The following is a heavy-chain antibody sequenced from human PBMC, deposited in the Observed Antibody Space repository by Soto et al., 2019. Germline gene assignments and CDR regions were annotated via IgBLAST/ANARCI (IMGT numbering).Heavy chain of an antibody. CDR1: GFTFSSYG. V-gene: IGHV3-33*01. Sequence: GGSLRLSCAASGFTFSSYGMHWVRQTPGKGLEWVAVIWYDGSNKYYADSVKGRFTISRDNSKNTLYLQMNSLRAEDTAVYYCAREGAALLPGSQEYYFDYWGQGTLVTVSS. CDR2: IWYDGSNK. D-gene: IGHD3-22*01. J-gene: IGHJ4*02. CDR3: AREGAALLPGSQEYYFDY.